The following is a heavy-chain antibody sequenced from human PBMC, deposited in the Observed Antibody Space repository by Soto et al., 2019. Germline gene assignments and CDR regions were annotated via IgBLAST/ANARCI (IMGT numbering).Heavy chain of an antibody. V-gene: IGHV1-3*01. D-gene: IGHD5-18*01. CDR3: ASLRHSPSYYYYNGMDV. Sequence: QVQLVQSGEEVKKPGASVKVSCKASGYTFTSYAMHWVRQAPGQRLEWMGWINAGNGNTKYSQKFQGRVTITRDTSASTAYMELSSMRSEDTAVYYCASLRHSPSYYYYNGMDVWGQGTTVTVSS. CDR1: GYTFTSYA. J-gene: IGHJ6*02. CDR2: INAGNGNT.